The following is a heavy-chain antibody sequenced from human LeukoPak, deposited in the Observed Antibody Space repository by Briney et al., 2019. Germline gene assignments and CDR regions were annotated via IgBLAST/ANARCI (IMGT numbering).Heavy chain of an antibody. Sequence: PSETLSLTCAVYGGSFSGYYWSWIRQPPGKGLEWIGEINHSGGTNYNPSLKSRVTISVDTSKNQFSLKLSSVTAADTAVYYCARRRIIYYGSEQPPFDYWGQGTLVTVSS. CDR2: INHSGGT. D-gene: IGHD3-10*01. CDR3: ARRRIIYYGSEQPPFDY. J-gene: IGHJ4*02. V-gene: IGHV4-34*01. CDR1: GGSFSGYY.